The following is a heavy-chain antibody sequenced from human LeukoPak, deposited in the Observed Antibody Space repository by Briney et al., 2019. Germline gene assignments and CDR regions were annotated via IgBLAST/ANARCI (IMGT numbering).Heavy chain of an antibody. D-gene: IGHD2-2*01. Sequence: PSETLSLTCSVSGDSMNNYYWTWIRQPPGKGLEWIGNIYYSGTTNYNPSLKSRVTISVDTSKYQFSLRLTSVTAADTAGYYCARYSTSWDYWGQGTLVTVSS. CDR3: ARYSTSWDY. CDR2: IYYSGTT. V-gene: IGHV4-59*01. J-gene: IGHJ4*02. CDR1: GDSMNNYY.